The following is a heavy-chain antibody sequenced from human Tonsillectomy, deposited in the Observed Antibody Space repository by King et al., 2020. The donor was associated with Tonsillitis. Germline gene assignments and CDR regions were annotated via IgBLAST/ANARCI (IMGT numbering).Heavy chain of an antibody. CDR2: IKEDGSAK. J-gene: IGHJ3*02. D-gene: IGHD3-16*02. CDR1: GFSFSSYW. Sequence: VQLVESGGGLVQPGGSLRLSCAASGFSFSSYWMTWVRQAPGKGLEWVANIKEDGSAKHYVASVKGRFTISRENAKTSLYLQMNSLRAEDTAVYYCGTVSFSFRYSLDTFDIWGQGTKVTVSS. CDR3: GTVSFSFRYSLDTFDI. V-gene: IGHV3-7*01.